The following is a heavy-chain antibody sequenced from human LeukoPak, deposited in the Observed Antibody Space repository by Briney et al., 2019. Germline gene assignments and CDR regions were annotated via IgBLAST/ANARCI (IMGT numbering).Heavy chain of an antibody. V-gene: IGHV3-15*01. CDR2: IKSKPDGGTT. Sequence: PGGSLRLSCAASGFTFSNAWMTWVRQAPGKGLEWVDRIKSKPDGGTTDYAAPVKGRFTISRDDSKNTLYLQMNSLKTEDTAVYYCTTDSFTVIISAAKGPWGQGTLVTVSS. D-gene: IGHD2-2*01. CDR3: TTDSFTVIISAAKGP. CDR1: GFTFSNAW. J-gene: IGHJ5*02.